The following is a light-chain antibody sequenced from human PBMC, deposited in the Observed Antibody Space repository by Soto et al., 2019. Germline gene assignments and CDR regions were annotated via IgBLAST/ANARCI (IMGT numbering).Light chain of an antibody. CDR2: GAS. V-gene: IGKV3-20*01. Sequence: EIVLTQSPGTLSLSPGERATLSCRASQSIRSNYVAWYQQKPGQGPRLLIYGASSRATGIPDRFSGSGSGTDFTLIISRLEPEYFAMYYCQQYGSSPRTFXQGTKVDIK. CDR3: QQYGSSPRT. CDR1: QSIRSNY. J-gene: IGKJ1*01.